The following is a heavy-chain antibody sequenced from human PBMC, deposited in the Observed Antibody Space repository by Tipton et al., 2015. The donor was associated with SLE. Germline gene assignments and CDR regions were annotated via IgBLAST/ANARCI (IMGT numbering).Heavy chain of an antibody. D-gene: IGHD2-15*01. Sequence: TLSLTCTVSGGSISSGDYYWSWIRQPPGKGLEWIGYIYYSGSTYYNPSLKSRVTISVDTSKNQFSLKLSSVTAADTAVYYCARARYCSGGSCSNWFDPWGQGTLVTVSS. J-gene: IGHJ5*02. CDR2: IYYSGST. V-gene: IGHV4-30-4*01. CDR1: GGSISSGDYY. CDR3: ARARYCSGGSCSNWFDP.